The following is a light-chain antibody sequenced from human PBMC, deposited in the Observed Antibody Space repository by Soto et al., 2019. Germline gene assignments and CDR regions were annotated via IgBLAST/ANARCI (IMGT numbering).Light chain of an antibody. Sequence: DIQMTQSPSSLSASVGDRVTITCRASQGISTYLNWYQQKPGKAPKVLIYEASSLQSGVPSRFSGSGSGTDFTLTITSLQPEDFATYYCQQSYSSPRTFGPGTKVDIK. V-gene: IGKV1-39*01. J-gene: IGKJ3*01. CDR3: QQSYSSPRT. CDR1: QGISTY. CDR2: EAS.